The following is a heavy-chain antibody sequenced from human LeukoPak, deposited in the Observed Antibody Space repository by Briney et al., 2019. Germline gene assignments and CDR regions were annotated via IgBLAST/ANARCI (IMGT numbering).Heavy chain of an antibody. Sequence: GGSLRLSCAASGFTFSTYGMHWVRQAPGKGLEWVAGIAYDGNNKFYADSVKGRFTISRDNSKNTLFLQMNSLKAEDTAVYYCARDENSSGLSHWGQGTLVTVSS. CDR3: ARDENSSGLSH. CDR1: GFTFSTYG. CDR2: IAYDGNNK. D-gene: IGHD3-22*01. J-gene: IGHJ4*02. V-gene: IGHV3-30*03.